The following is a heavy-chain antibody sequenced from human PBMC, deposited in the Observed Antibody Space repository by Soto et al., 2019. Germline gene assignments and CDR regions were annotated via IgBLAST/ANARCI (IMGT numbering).Heavy chain of an antibody. CDR1: GGSISSSSYY. CDR3: ARHRSYSHYYYYMDV. V-gene: IGHV4-39*01. Sequence: SETLSLTCTVSGGSISSSSYYWGWIRQPPGKGLEWIGSIYYSGSTYYNPSLKSRVTISVDTSKNQFSLKLSSVTAADTAVYYCARHRSYSHYYYYMDVWGKGTTVTVSS. J-gene: IGHJ6*03. D-gene: IGHD3-10*01. CDR2: IYYSGST.